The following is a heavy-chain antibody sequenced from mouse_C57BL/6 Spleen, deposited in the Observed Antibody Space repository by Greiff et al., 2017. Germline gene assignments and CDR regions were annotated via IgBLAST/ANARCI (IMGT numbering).Heavy chain of an antibody. V-gene: IGHV5-9*01. CDR2: ISGGGGNT. CDR1: GFTFSSYT. D-gene: IGHD1-1*02. J-gene: IGHJ2*01. CDR3: ARQPLWWDY. Sequence: EVMLVESGGGLVKPGGSLKLSCAASGFTFSSYTMSWVRQTPEKRLEWVATISGGGGNTYYPDSVKGRFTISRDNAKNTLYLQMSSLRSEDTALYYCARQPLWWDYWGQGTTLTVSS.